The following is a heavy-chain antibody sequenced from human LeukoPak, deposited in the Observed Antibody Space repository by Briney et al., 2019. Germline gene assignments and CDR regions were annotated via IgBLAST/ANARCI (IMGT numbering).Heavy chain of an antibody. Sequence: PSETLSLTCTVSGYSISSGYYWGWIRQPPGKGLEWIGSIYHSGSTYYNPSLKSRVTISVDTSKNQFSLKLSSVTAADTAVYYCARVGMVRGVIGYWGQGTLVTVSS. CDR2: IYHSGST. D-gene: IGHD3-10*01. V-gene: IGHV4-38-2*02. CDR3: ARVGMVRGVIGY. J-gene: IGHJ4*02. CDR1: GYSISSGYY.